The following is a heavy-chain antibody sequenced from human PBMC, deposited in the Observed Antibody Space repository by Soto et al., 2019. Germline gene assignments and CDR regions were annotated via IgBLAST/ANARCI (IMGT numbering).Heavy chain of an antibody. D-gene: IGHD6-13*01. Sequence: QVQLQQWGAGLLKPSETLSLTCAVYGGSFSGYYWSWIRQPPGKGLEWIGEINHSGSTNYNPSLKSRVTISVDTSTNQFSLKLSSVTAADTAVYYCARLGYSSSWYRDYWGQGTLVTVSS. CDR3: ARLGYSSSWYRDY. CDR2: INHSGST. CDR1: GGSFSGYY. V-gene: IGHV4-34*01. J-gene: IGHJ4*02.